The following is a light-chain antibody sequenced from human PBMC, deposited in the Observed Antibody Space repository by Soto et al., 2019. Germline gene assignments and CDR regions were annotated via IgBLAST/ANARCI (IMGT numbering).Light chain of an antibody. J-gene: IGLJ3*02. Sequence: QSALTQPASVSGSPGQSITISCTGTRTDVGGYNYVSWYQQHPGKAPKLIIFEVSNRPSGISHRFSGSKSGNTASLTISGLQPEDEADYYCNSYTSSSINWVFGGGTKLTVL. CDR2: EVS. V-gene: IGLV2-14*01. CDR3: NSYTSSSINWV. CDR1: RTDVGGYNY.